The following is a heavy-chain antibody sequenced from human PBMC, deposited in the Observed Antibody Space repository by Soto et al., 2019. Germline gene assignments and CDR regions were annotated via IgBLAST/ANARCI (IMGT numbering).Heavy chain of an antibody. CDR2: IIPIFGTA. D-gene: IGHD6-13*01. Sequence: QVQLVQSGAEVKKPGSSVKVSCKASGGTFSSYAISWVRQAPGQGLEWMGGIIPIFGTANYAQKFQGRVTITADKSTSTGYMGLSSLRSEDRAVYSCAGDTRYSRPSGGGDWGQGTLVTVSS. CDR3: AGDTRYSRPSGGGD. CDR1: GGTFSSYA. V-gene: IGHV1-69*06. J-gene: IGHJ4*02.